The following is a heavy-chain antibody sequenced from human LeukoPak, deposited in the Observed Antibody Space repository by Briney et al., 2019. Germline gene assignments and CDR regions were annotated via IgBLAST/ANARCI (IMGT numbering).Heavy chain of an antibody. CDR3: ASSAWSGYYLQFDY. J-gene: IGHJ4*02. D-gene: IGHD3-3*01. V-gene: IGHV4-38-2*01. Sequence: PSETLSLTCAVSGYSISSGYYWGWIRQPPGKGLEWIGSIYHNGSTYYNPSLKSRVTISVDTSKNQFSLKLSSVTAADTAVYYCASSAWSGYYLQFDYWGQGTLVTVSS. CDR2: IYHNGST. CDR1: GYSISSGYY.